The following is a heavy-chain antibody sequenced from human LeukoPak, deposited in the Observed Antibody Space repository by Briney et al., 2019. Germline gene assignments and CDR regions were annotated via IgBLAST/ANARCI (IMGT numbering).Heavy chain of an antibody. J-gene: IGHJ1*01. V-gene: IGHV1-3*01. CDR2: INAGNGNT. CDR1: GYTFTSYA. D-gene: IGHD6-19*01. Sequence: ASVKVSCKASGYTFTSYAMHWVRQAPGQRLEWMGWINAGNGNTKYSQKFQGRVTITRDTSASTAYMELSSLRSEDTAVYYCARVQQWLPREGPFQHWGQGTLVTVSS. CDR3: ARVQQWLPREGPFQH.